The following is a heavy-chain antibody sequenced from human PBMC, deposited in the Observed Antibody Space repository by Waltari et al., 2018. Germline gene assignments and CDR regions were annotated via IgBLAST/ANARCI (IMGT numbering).Heavy chain of an antibody. CDR3: ARISMYYYGSGLDY. Sequence: QVQLQESGPGLVKPSETLSLTCTVSGGSISSHYWSWIRQPPGKGLEWIGYIYYSGSTNYNPSLKSRVTISVDTSKNQFSLKLSSVTAADTAVYYCARISMYYYGSGLDYWGQGTLVTVSS. V-gene: IGHV4-59*11. J-gene: IGHJ4*02. CDR1: GGSISSHY. CDR2: IYYSGST. D-gene: IGHD3-10*01.